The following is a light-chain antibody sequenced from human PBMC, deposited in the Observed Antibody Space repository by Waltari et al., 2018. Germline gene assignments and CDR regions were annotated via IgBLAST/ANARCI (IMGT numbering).Light chain of an antibody. CDR2: DVT. CDR1: RVTLGASNN. V-gene: IGLV2-14*03. Sequence: QSALTRLAPVSGPPGQPTTISSLGPRVTLGASNNAPWYQQHPDKAPQVIIYDVTNRPSGVSDRFSASKSANTASLTISGLQAEDEADYYCSSHTSGSVLLFGGGTKLTVL. J-gene: IGLJ3*02. CDR3: SSHTSGSVLL.